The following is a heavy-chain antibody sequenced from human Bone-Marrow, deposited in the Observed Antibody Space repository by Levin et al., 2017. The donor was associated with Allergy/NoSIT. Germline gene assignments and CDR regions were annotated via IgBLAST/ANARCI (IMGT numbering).Heavy chain of an antibody. D-gene: IGHD4-17*01. CDR3: AADYYADYSFDY. CDR2: ISSSGGHR. V-gene: IGHV3-23*01. Sequence: AGGSLRLSCAASGFTFKTYAMNWVRQAPGKGLEWVSTISSSGGHRFYADSVKGRFTISRDESKTTLYLQMNGLRAEDTAIYYCAADYYADYSFDYWGQGTLVTVSS. CDR1: GFTFKTYA. J-gene: IGHJ4*02.